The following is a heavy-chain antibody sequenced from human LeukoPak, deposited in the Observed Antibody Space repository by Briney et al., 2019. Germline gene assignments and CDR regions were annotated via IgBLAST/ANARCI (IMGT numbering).Heavy chain of an antibody. CDR1: GFTFSDHY. CDR2: TRNKANSYTT. D-gene: IGHD2-2*01. V-gene: IGHV3-72*01. CDR3: ARAGIVVEAFDI. Sequence: GGSLRLSCAASGFTFSDHYKDWVGQAPGKGLEWVGRTRNKANSYTTEYAASVKGRFTISRDDSKNSLYLQMNSLKTEDTAVYYCARAGIVVEAFDIWGQGTMVTVSS. J-gene: IGHJ3*02.